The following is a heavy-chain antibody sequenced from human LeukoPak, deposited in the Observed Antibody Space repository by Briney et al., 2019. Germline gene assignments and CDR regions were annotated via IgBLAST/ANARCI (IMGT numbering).Heavy chain of an antibody. CDR2: MNPNSGNT. J-gene: IGHJ6*02. D-gene: IGHD5-24*01. CDR1: GYTFTSYD. Sequence: GASVKVSCKASGYTFTSYDINWVRQATGQGLEWMGWMNPNSGNTGYTQKFQGRATMTRNTSINTAYMELSSLRSEDTAVYYCARGGDGYNLVSYGMDVWGQGTTVTVSS. V-gene: IGHV1-8*01. CDR3: ARGGDGYNLVSYGMDV.